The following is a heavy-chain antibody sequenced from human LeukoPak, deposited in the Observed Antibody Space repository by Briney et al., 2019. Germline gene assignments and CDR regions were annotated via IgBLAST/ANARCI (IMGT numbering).Heavy chain of an antibody. D-gene: IGHD3-22*01. CDR3: ATSPGRFMIVVFDY. CDR2: FDPEDGET. J-gene: IGHJ4*02. V-gene: IGHV1-24*01. Sequence: ASVKVSCKVSGYTLTELSMHWVRQAPGKGLEWMGGFDPEDGETIYAQKFQGRVTMTEDTSTDTAYMELSSLRSEDTAVYYCATSPGRFMIVVFDYWGQGTLVTVSS. CDR1: GYTLTELS.